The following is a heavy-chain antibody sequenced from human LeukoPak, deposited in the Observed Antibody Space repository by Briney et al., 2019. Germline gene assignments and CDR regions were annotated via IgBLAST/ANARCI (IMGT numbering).Heavy chain of an antibody. CDR3: ARDPNYDSSGYSFDY. CDR2: ISSSSSTI. J-gene: IGHJ4*02. D-gene: IGHD3-22*01. Sequence: PGGSLRLSCAASGFTFSSYSMNWVRQAPGKGLEWVSYISSSSSTIYYADSVKGRFTISRDNAKNSLCLQMNSLRDEDTAVYYCARDPNYDSSGYSFDYWGQGTLVTVSS. CDR1: GFTFSSYS. V-gene: IGHV3-48*02.